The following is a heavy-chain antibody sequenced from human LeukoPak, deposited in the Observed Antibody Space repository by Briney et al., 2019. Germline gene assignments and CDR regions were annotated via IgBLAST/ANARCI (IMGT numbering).Heavy chain of an antibody. Sequence: PGGSLRLSCAASGFTFSSYSMNWVRQAPGKGLEWVSSISSSSSYIYYADSVKSRFTISRDNAKNSLYLQMNSLRAEDTAVYYCARDPSYYYDSSGYFDYWGQGTLVTVS. CDR2: ISSSSSYI. D-gene: IGHD3-22*01. CDR1: GFTFSSYS. V-gene: IGHV3-21*01. J-gene: IGHJ4*02. CDR3: ARDPSYYYDSSGYFDY.